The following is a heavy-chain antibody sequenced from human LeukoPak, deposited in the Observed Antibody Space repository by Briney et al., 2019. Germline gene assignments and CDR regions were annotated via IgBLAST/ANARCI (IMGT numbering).Heavy chain of an antibody. V-gene: IGHV4-39*01. J-gene: IGHJ4*02. Sequence: SETLSLTCTVSGGSISSGSYYLTWIRQPSGKGLEWIGEIHPDGTTNYNPSLKSRVTISTDTSKNQFPLKLSSVTAADTAVYYCARHYGSAKGALGTLDYWGQGTLVTVSS. D-gene: IGHD3-10*01. CDR1: GGSISSGSYY. CDR3: ARHYGSAKGALGTLDY. CDR2: IHPDGTT.